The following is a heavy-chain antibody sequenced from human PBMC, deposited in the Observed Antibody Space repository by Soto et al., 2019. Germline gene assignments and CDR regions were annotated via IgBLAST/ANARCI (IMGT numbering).Heavy chain of an antibody. Sequence: GRSLRLPFAASGCTFSSFALSGVRQAPGKGLEWVSAISGCGDGTDYAGSVKGRFTISRDNSKSTLYLQMNSLRAEDTAVYYCAGHGYSSQDYWGQGAMVTVSS. J-gene: IGHJ4*02. CDR3: AGHGYSSQDY. D-gene: IGHD5-18*01. CDR1: GCTFSSFA. V-gene: IGHV3-23*01. CDR2: ISGCGDGT.